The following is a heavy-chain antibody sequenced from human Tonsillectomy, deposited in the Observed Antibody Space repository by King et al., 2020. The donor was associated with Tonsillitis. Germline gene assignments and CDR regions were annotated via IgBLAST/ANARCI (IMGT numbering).Heavy chain of an antibody. CDR3: ARALGGSSWYGVYYYYGLDV. Sequence: VQLQESGPGLVKPSETLSLTCAVSGYSISSGYYWGWIRQPPGKGLEWIGNIYHSGSAYYNPSLKRRVTISVDTSKNQFSLKLSSVTAADTAVYYCARALGGSSWYGVYYYYGLDVWGQGTTVTVSS. V-gene: IGHV4-38-2*01. D-gene: IGHD6-13*01. J-gene: IGHJ6*02. CDR2: IYHSGSA. CDR1: GYSISSGYY.